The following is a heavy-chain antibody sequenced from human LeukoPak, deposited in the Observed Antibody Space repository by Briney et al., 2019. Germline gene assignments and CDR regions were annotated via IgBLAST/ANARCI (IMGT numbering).Heavy chain of an antibody. CDR2: INPSGGST. CDR1: GYTFTSYY. J-gene: IGHJ4*02. V-gene: IGHV1-46*03. Sequence: ASVKVSCKASGYTFTSYYMHWVRQAPGQGLEWMGIINPSGGSTSYAQKFQGRVTMTRDTSTSTVYMELSSLRSEDTAVYYCARGYITTVRGVLNFDYWGQGTLVTVSS. CDR3: ARGYITTVRGVLNFDY. D-gene: IGHD3-10*01.